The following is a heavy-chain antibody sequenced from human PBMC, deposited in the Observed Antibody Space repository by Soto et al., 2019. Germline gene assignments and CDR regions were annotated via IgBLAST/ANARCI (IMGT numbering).Heavy chain of an antibody. J-gene: IGHJ6*01. Sequence: HPGGSLRLSCAASGFTFSSYAMHWVRQAPGKGLEWVAVISYDGSNKYYADSVKGRFTISRDNSKNTLYLQMNSLRAEDTAVYYCAREVYAFWSGYYAYYYYYGMDVWGRGTTVTVPQ. CDR1: GFTFSSYA. V-gene: IGHV3-30-3*01. CDR2: ISYDGSNK. D-gene: IGHD3-3*01. CDR3: AREVYAFWSGYYAYYYYYGMDV.